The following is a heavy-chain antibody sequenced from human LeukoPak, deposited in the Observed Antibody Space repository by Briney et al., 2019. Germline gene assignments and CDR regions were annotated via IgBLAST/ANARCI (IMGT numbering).Heavy chain of an antibody. Sequence: GESLKISCKTSGYSFRTYWIGWVRQMPGRGLEWMAIVYPGDSDTTYSPSFQGQVTISVDKSISTAYLQWSSLGASDTATYYCARGPTDEAFDRWGQGTLVVVSS. CDR2: VYPGDSDT. J-gene: IGHJ4*02. CDR1: GYSFRTYW. V-gene: IGHV5-51*01. CDR3: ARGPTDEAFDR.